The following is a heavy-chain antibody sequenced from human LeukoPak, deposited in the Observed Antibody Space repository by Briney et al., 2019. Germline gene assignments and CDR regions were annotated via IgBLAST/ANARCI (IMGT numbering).Heavy chain of an antibody. CDR3: ARQNWNDVDYFDY. CDR1: GYSFTSYW. J-gene: IGHJ4*02. D-gene: IGHD1-1*01. CDR2: IYPGDSDT. Sequence: GESLKISCKGSGYSFTSYWIGWVRQMPGKGLEWMGIIYPGDSDTRYSPTFQGQVTISADKSISTAYRQWSSLKASDTAMYYCARQNWNDVDYFDYWGQGTLVTVSS. V-gene: IGHV5-51*01.